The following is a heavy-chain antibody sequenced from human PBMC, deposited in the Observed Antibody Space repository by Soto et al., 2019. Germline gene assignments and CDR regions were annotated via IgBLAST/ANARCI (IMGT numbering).Heavy chain of an antibody. J-gene: IGHJ4*02. V-gene: IGHV4-31*03. CDR2: IYYSGST. D-gene: IGHD5-12*01. CDR3: AREPVAGVSGYDYFDY. Sequence: PSETLSLTCTVSGGSISSGGYYWSWIRQHPGKGLEWIGYIYYSGSTYYNPSLKSRVTISVDTSKNQFSLKLSSVTAADTAVYSCAREPVAGVSGYDYFDYWGQGTLVTVSS. CDR1: GGSISSGGYY.